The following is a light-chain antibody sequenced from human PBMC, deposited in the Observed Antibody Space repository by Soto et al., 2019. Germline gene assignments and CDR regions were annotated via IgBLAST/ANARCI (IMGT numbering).Light chain of an antibody. V-gene: IGKV3-11*01. J-gene: IGKJ4*01. CDR1: QSVSSY. Sequence: EILLPQSPVTLSLSPGESATLSCRSRQSVSSYLAWYQHKPGQAPRLLIYDAASRATGIPDRFSGSGSGTDFTLAISSLEPEDFAVYYCQQRSNWPLTFGGGTKVDIK. CDR2: DAA. CDR3: QQRSNWPLT.